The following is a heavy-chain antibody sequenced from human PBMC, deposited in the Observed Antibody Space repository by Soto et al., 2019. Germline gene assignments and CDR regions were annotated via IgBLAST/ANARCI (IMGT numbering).Heavy chain of an antibody. Sequence: QVQLVESGVGVVQPGRSLRLSCAASGFTFSSYAMHWVRQAPGKGLEWVAVISYDGSNKYYADSVKGRFTISRDNSKNTLYLQMNSLRAEDTAVYYCARGIAGYSSGWNYYYYGMDVWGQGTTVTVSS. V-gene: IGHV3-30-3*01. D-gene: IGHD6-19*01. J-gene: IGHJ6*02. CDR3: ARGIAGYSSGWNYYYYGMDV. CDR2: ISYDGSNK. CDR1: GFTFSSYA.